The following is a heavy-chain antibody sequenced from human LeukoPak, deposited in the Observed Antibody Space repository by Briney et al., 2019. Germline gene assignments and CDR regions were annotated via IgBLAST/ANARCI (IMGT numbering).Heavy chain of an antibody. J-gene: IGHJ6*02. V-gene: IGHV3-74*01. CDR3: ARDAVDTANAV. CDR2: INSDGSIT. CDR1: GFSFTTYW. Sequence: GGSLRLSCAASGFSFTTYWMHWVRQAPGKGLVWVSHINSDGSITSYADSVKGRFTISRDNAKNTLYLQMNSLRAEDTAVYYCARDAVDTANAVWGQGTTVTVSS. D-gene: IGHD5-18*01.